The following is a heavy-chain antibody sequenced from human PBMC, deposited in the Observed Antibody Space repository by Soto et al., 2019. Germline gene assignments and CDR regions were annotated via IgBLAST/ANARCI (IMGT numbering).Heavy chain of an antibody. CDR2: IYPGDSDT. Sequence: PGESLKISCKGSGYSFTSNWMGWVRQMPRKGLEWMGIIYPGDSDTRYSPSFQGQVTISADKSISTAYLQWSSLKASDTAMYYCARPRGNILTGYLFDCWGQGTLVTVSS. V-gene: IGHV5-51*01. CDR1: GYSFTSNW. D-gene: IGHD3-9*01. CDR3: ARPRGNILTGYLFDC. J-gene: IGHJ4*02.